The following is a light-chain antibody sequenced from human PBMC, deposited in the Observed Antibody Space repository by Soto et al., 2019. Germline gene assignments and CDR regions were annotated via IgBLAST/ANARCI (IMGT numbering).Light chain of an antibody. CDR2: EVT. CDR1: SSDVGGYNY. Sequence: QSALTQPPSASGSPGQSVTFSCTGTSSDVGGYNYVAWYQQHPGKAPKLMIYEVTKRPSWVPDRFSGSRSGNTASLTVSGLQAEDEADYYCSSYAGSNNSYVFGTGTKLTVL. V-gene: IGLV2-8*01. CDR3: SSYAGSNNSYV. J-gene: IGLJ1*01.